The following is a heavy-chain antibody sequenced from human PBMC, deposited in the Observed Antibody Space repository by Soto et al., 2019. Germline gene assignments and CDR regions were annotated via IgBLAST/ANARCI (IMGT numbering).Heavy chain of an antibody. CDR1: GGSISSSNW. Sequence: QVQLQESGPGLVKPSGTLSLTCAVSGGSISSSNWWSWVRQPPGKGLQWIGEIYHSGSTNYIPSLKSRVTRSGDKSRNQFSLKLSSVTAADTAVYYCARRWGEGRVDYWGQGTLVTVSS. V-gene: IGHV4-4*02. J-gene: IGHJ4*02. CDR3: ARRWGEGRVDY. D-gene: IGHD3-10*01. CDR2: IYHSGST.